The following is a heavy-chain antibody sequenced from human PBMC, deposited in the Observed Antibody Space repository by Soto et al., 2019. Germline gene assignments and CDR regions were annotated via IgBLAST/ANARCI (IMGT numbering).Heavy chain of an antibody. V-gene: IGHV3-9*01. D-gene: IGHD6-6*01. CDR1: GFTFDDYA. CDR2: ISWNSGSI. J-gene: IGHJ4*02. CDR3: AKGGQLIELPFDY. Sequence: EVQLVESGGGLVQPGRSLRLSCAASGFTFDDYAMHWVRQAPGKGLEWVSGISWNSGSIGYADSVKGRFTISRDNAKNSLYLQMNSLRAEDTALYYCAKGGQLIELPFDYWGQGTLVTVSS.